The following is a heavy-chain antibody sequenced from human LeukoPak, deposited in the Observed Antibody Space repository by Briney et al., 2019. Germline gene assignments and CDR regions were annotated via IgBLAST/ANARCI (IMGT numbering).Heavy chain of an antibody. CDR3: ARFRGFGEPRMDV. V-gene: IGHV3-33*08. Sequence: VGSLRLSCAASGFTFSSYGMHWVRQAPGKGLEWVAVIWYDGSNKYYADSVKGRFTISRDNSKNTLYLQMNSLRAEDTAVYYCARFRGFGEPRMDVWGQGTTVTVSS. D-gene: IGHD3-10*01. J-gene: IGHJ6*02. CDR1: GFTFSSYG. CDR2: IWYDGSNK.